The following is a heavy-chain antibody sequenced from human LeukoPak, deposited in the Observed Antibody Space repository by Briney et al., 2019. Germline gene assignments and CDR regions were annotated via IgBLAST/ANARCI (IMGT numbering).Heavy chain of an antibody. CDR2: TYYRSEWFH. V-gene: IGHV6-1*01. Sequence: SQTLSLTFVISGDSVSSNSAAWNWIRQSPSRGLEWLGRTYYRSEWFHDYAVSVKSRMIINPDTSKNQFSLQLNSVTPEDTAIYYCVGGGTSVAGMDVWDQGTTVTVSS. J-gene: IGHJ6*02. D-gene: IGHD1-1*01. CDR1: GDSVSSNSAA. CDR3: VGGGTSVAGMDV.